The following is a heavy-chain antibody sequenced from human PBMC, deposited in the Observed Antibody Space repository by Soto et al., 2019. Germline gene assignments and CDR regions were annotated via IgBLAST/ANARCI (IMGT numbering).Heavy chain of an antibody. CDR3: ARGRYSSSWYDGGWFDP. J-gene: IGHJ5*02. D-gene: IGHD6-13*01. CDR2: MNPNSGST. Sequence: QVQLVQSGAEVKKPGASVKVSCKASGYTFTSYDINWVRQATGQGLEWMGWMNPNSGSTGYAQKFQGRVTMTRNTSISTAYMELSSLRSEDTAVYYCARGRYSSSWYDGGWFDPWGQGTLVTVSS. CDR1: GYTFTSYD. V-gene: IGHV1-8*01.